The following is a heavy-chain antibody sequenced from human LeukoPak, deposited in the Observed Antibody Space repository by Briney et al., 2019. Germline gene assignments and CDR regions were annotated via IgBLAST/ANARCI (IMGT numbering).Heavy chain of an antibody. Sequence: PSETLSLTCTVSGGSISSSSYYWGWIRQPPGEGLEWIGSIYYSGSTYYNPSLKSRVTISVDTSKNQFSLKLSSVTAADTAVYYCARGTVTTTYGYWGQGTLVTVSS. CDR3: ARGTVTTTYGY. V-gene: IGHV4-39*07. CDR2: IYYSGST. CDR1: GGSISSSSYY. D-gene: IGHD4-17*01. J-gene: IGHJ4*02.